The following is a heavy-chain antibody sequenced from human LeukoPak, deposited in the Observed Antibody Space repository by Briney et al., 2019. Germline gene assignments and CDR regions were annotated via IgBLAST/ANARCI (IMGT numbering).Heavy chain of an antibody. J-gene: IGHJ4*02. CDR3: ARVIISGSGSYSNEGADY. Sequence: GGSLRLSCAASGFTFSSYSMNWVRQAPGKGLEWVSSISSSSSYIYYADSVKGRFTISRDNTKNSLYLQMSSLRAEDTAVYYCARVIISGSGSYSNEGADYWGQRTLVTVSS. D-gene: IGHD3-10*01. CDR2: ISSSSSYI. CDR1: GFTFSSYS. V-gene: IGHV3-21*01.